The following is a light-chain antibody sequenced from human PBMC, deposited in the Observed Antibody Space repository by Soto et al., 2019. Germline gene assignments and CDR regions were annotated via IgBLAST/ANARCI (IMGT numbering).Light chain of an antibody. V-gene: IGLV2-14*01. CDR1: SSDVGGYNY. J-gene: IGLJ2*01. CDR3: SSYTSSSRGV. CDR2: DVS. Sequence: QSALTQPASVSGSPGQSITNSCTGTSSDVGGYNYVSWYQQHPGKAPKLMIYDVSNRPSGVSNRFSGSKSGNTASLTISGLQAEAEADYYCSSYTSSSRGVFGGGTKVTVL.